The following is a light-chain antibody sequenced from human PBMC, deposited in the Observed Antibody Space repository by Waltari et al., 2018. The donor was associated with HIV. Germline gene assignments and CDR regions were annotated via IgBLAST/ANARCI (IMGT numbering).Light chain of an antibody. CDR1: QTVSSPS. J-gene: IGKJ1*01. CDR2: CAS. V-gene: IGKV3-20*01. CDR3: QQYGSSPQT. Sequence: EIVLTQSPGTLSLSPGERATLSCRASQTVSSPSLAWYQQKPGQAPRLLIYCASSRATGIPDRFSGSGSGTDFTLTISRLEPEDFAVYYCQQYGSSPQTFGQGTKVEIK.